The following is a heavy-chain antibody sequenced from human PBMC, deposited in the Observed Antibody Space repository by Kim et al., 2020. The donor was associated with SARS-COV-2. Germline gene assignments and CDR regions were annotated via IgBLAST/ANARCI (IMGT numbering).Heavy chain of an antibody. CDR1: GYTFTSYY. Sequence: ASVKVSCKASGYTFTSYYMHWVRQAPGQGLEWMGIINPSGGSTSYAQKFQGRVTMTRDTSTSTVYMELSSLRSEDTAVYYCARGFGVVVVPAAKLDTAMATDGLWGQGTLVTVSS. J-gene: IGHJ4*02. CDR2: INPSGGST. V-gene: IGHV1-46*01. CDR3: ARGFGVVVVPAAKLDTAMATDGL. D-gene: IGHD2-2*01.